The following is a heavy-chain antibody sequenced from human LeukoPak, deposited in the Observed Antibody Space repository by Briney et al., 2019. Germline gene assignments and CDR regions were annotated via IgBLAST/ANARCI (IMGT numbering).Heavy chain of an antibody. CDR3: ARRRRYCSSTSCYYYYYYMDV. J-gene: IGHJ6*03. V-gene: IGHV4-59*01. CDR1: GVSISNYY. Sequence: SETLSLTCTVSGVSISNYYWSWIRQPPGKGLEWIGYIHYSGSTSYNPSLKSRVTISVDTSKNQFSLKLSSVTAADTAVYYCARRRRYCSSTSCYYYYYYMDVWGKGTTVTISS. CDR2: IHYSGST. D-gene: IGHD2-2*01.